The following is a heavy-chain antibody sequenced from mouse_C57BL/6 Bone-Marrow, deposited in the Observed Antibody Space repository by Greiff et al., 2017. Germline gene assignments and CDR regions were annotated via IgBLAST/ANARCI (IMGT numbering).Heavy chain of an antibody. V-gene: IGHV5-12*01. Sequence: EVQRVESGGGLVQPGGSLKLSCAASGFTFSDYYMYWVRQTPEKRLEWVAYISNGGGSTYYPDTVKGRFTISRDNAKNTLYLQMSRLKSEDTAMYYCARQSYYYGSSLDYWGQGTTLTVSS. CDR2: ISNGGGST. D-gene: IGHD1-1*01. CDR1: GFTFSDYY. J-gene: IGHJ2*01. CDR3: ARQSYYYGSSLDY.